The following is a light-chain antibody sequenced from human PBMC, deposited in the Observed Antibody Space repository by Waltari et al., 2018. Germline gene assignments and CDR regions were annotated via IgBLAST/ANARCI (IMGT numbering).Light chain of an antibody. J-gene: IGLJ2*01. Sequence: QSALTQPASGSGSPGQSITISCTGTSSDVGAYNYVSWYQQHPGKVPKLIIYDVSHRPSGVSFRFSGSKSDNTASLTISGLQAEDEADYYCISYTTSDTMIFGGGTKLTVL. CDR2: DVS. CDR1: SSDVGAYNY. CDR3: ISYTTSDTMI. V-gene: IGLV2-14*03.